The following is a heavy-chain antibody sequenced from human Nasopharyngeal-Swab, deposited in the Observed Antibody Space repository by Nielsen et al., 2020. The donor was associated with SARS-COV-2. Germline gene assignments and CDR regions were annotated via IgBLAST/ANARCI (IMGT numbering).Heavy chain of an antibody. CDR2: IYYSGGA. D-gene: IGHD3-3*01. J-gene: IGHJ5*02. CDR3: AKYAHYDFLSGYHLGWFDP. V-gene: IGHV4-59*01. Sequence: RQAPGKGLEWIGYIYYSGGANYNLSLKSRVTISVDTSKNQFSLKLNSVTAADTAVYYCAKYAHYDFLSGYHLGWFDPWGQGTLVTVSP.